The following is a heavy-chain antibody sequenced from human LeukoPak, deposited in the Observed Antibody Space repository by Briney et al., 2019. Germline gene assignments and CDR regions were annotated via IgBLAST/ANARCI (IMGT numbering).Heavy chain of an antibody. CDR2: IIPIFGTA. D-gene: IGHD2-2*01. Sequence: SVKVSCKASGGTFSSYAISWVRQAPGQGLEWMGRIIPIFGTANYAQKFQGRVTITTDEPTSTAYMELSSLRSEDTAVYYCAIVVVPAAYYYYMDVWGKGTTVTVSS. J-gene: IGHJ6*03. V-gene: IGHV1-69*05. CDR3: AIVVVPAAYYYYMDV. CDR1: GGTFSSYA.